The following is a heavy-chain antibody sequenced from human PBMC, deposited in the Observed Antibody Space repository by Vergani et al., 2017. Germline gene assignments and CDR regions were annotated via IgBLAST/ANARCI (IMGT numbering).Heavy chain of an antibody. CDR2: IYYIGST. D-gene: IGHD6-19*01. CDR1: GGSIRSTFYY. J-gene: IGHJ5*02. V-gene: IGHV4-39*01. CDR3: ARHSTVEWLVKLGWIDP. Sequence: QLQLQESDPGLVKPSETLSLTCTVSGGSIRSTFYYWGWIRQPPGKGLEWIASIYYIGSTYYNPSLKSRVSISVDTSKNQLTLKLSSVTAADTAVYFCARHSTVEWLVKLGWIDPWGQGILVTVSS.